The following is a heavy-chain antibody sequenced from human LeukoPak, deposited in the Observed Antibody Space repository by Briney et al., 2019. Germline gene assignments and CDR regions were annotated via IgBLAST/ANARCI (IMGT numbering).Heavy chain of an antibody. D-gene: IGHD3-3*01. V-gene: IGHV4-39*01. J-gene: IGHJ4*02. CDR2: IYYSGST. Sequence: SETLSLTCTVSGGSISSYYWGWIRQPPGKGLEWIGSIYYSGSTYYNPSLKSRVTISVDTSKNQFSLKLSSVTAADTAVYYCARATYYDFWSGYVDYWGQGTLVTVSS. CDR3: ARATYYDFWSGYVDY. CDR1: GGSISSYY.